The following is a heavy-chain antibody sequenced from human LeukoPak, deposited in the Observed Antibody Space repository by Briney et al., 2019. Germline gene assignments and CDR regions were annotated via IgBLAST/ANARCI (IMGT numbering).Heavy chain of an antibody. J-gene: IGHJ6*02. CDR1: GFTVSTYV. CDR2: ILGSGGGT. CDR3: ATTPGAYYYYHMDL. Sequence: LAGGSLRLSCAASGFTVSTYVMTWVRQAPGKWLEWVSAILGSGGGTYYTDSLKARFTNSRDNYKNTLYLPMNSLRAEDTAVYYCATTPGAYYYYHMDLWGQGTTVTVSS. V-gene: IGHV3-23*01. D-gene: IGHD3-10*01.